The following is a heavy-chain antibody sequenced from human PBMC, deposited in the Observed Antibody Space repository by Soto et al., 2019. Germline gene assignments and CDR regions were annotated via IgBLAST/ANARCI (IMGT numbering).Heavy chain of an antibody. CDR1: GGSFSGYY. V-gene: IGHV4-34*01. Sequence: SETLSLTCAVYGGSFSGYYWSWIRQPPGKGLEWIGEINHSGSTNYNPSLKSRVTISVDTSKNQFSLKLSSVTAADTAVYYCARGGYYGSGSRYFDYWGQGTLVTVSS. CDR2: INHSGST. J-gene: IGHJ4*02. D-gene: IGHD3-10*01. CDR3: ARGGYYGSGSRYFDY.